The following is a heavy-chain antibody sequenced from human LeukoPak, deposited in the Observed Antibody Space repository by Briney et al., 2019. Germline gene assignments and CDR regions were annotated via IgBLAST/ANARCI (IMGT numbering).Heavy chain of an antibody. CDR3: ARRRFLEPSDY. Sequence: SETLSLTCTVSGGSISSSSYYWGWIRQPPGKGLEWIGSIYYSGSTNYNPSLKSRVTISVDTSKNQFSLKLSSVTAADTAVYYCARRRFLEPSDYWGQGTLVTVSS. V-gene: IGHV4-39*07. D-gene: IGHD3-3*01. CDR2: IYYSGST. CDR1: GGSISSSSYY. J-gene: IGHJ4*02.